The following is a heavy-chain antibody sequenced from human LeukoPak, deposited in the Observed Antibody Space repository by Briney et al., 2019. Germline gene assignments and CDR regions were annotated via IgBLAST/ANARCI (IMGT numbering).Heavy chain of an antibody. D-gene: IGHD5-18*01. V-gene: IGHV7-4-1*02. CDR2: INTNTGNP. J-gene: IGHJ4*02. CDR1: GYTFTDNA. CDR3: GRDPKLGIRGYTYGYIDH. Sequence: ASVKVSCKTSGYTFTDNAISWVRQAPGQGLEWMGRINTNTGNPSYAQAFFTGRYVFSLDTSASTAYLQINGLKADDTAVYYCGRDPKLGIRGYTYGYIDHWGQGTLLTVAS.